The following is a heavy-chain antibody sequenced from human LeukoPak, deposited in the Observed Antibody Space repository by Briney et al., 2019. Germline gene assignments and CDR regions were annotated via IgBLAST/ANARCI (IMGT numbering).Heavy chain of an antibody. Sequence: PGGSLRLSCAASGFTFSSYSMNWDRQAPGKGLEWVSYISSSSSTIYYADSVKGRFTISRDNAKNSLYLQMNSLRAEDTAVYYCARDLYYYDSSSWSYFQHWGQGTLVTASS. J-gene: IGHJ1*01. CDR3: ARDLYYYDSSSWSYFQH. D-gene: IGHD3-22*01. CDR1: GFTFSSYS. V-gene: IGHV3-48*01. CDR2: ISSSSSTI.